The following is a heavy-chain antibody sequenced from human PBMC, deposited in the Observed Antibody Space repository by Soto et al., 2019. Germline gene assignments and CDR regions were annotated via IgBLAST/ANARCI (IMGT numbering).Heavy chain of an antibody. V-gene: IGHV4-34*01. D-gene: IGHD3-3*01. J-gene: IGHJ6*02. Sequence: PSETLSLTCAVYGGSFSGYYWSWIRQPPGKGLEWIGEINHSGSTNYNPSLKSRVAISVDTSENQFSLKLSSVTAADTAVYYCARGGTYYDFWRYYYYGMDVWGQGTTVTVSS. CDR1: GGSFSGYY. CDR3: ARGGTYYDFWRYYYYGMDV. CDR2: INHSGST.